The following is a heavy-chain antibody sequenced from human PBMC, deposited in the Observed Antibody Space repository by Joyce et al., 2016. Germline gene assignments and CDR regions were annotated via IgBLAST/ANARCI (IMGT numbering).Heavy chain of an antibody. CDR1: GGSIKNYY. D-gene: IGHD5-12*01. CDR3: ARVLTGYGIGDAFDI. Sequence: QVQLQESGPGLVKPSETLSVICTVSGGSIKNYYWSWIRQPAGKGLECIGRSHTSGNIKYNPSLKSRVTMSVDTSKNQFSLKLSSVTAADTAVYYCARVLTGYGIGDAFDIWGQGTKVTVSS. J-gene: IGHJ3*02. V-gene: IGHV4-4*07. CDR2: SHTSGNI.